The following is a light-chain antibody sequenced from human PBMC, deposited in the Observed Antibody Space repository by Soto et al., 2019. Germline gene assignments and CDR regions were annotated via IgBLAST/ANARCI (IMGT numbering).Light chain of an antibody. V-gene: IGLV2-23*01. CDR1: SGDVGTYNL. Sequence: QSALTQPASVSGSPGQSITISCTGTSGDVGTYNLVSWYQHHPGKAPKLMFYEGSNRPSGVSHRFSGSQSGNTASLTISGLQAEDEADYYCSSYAGAVAFGGGTKLTVL. J-gene: IGLJ2*01. CDR3: SSYAGAVA. CDR2: EGS.